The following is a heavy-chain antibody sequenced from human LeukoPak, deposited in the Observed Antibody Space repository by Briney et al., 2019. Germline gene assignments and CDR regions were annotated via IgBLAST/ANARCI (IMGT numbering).Heavy chain of an antibody. Sequence: ASVKVSCKGSGFALHNYNIVWLRHAPGQGLEWVGWITAFNGNTNYAQKVQGRVTMTTNTSTSTAYMDLRSLRSDDTAVYYCARNSYGYKFSMDVWGKGTAVTISS. CDR2: ITAFNGNT. V-gene: IGHV1-18*01. D-gene: IGHD5-18*01. CDR3: ARNSYGYKFSMDV. CDR1: GFALHNYN. J-gene: IGHJ6*03.